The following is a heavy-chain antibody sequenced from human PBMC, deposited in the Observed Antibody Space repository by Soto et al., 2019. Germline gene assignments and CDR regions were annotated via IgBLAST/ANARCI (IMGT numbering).Heavy chain of an antibody. D-gene: IGHD2-2*01. Sequence: SETLSLTCAVYGGSFSGYYWSWIRQPPGKGLEWIGEINHSGSTNYNPSLKSRVTISVDTSKNQFSLKLSSVTAADTAVYYCARGTIVVVPAARYFDYWGQGTLVTVSS. CDR1: GGSFSGYY. CDR2: INHSGST. V-gene: IGHV4-34*01. J-gene: IGHJ4*02. CDR3: ARGTIVVVPAARYFDY.